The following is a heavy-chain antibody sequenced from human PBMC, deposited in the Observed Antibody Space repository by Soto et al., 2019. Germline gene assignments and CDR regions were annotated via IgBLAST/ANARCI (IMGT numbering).Heavy chain of an antibody. Sequence: SETLSLTCTVSGGSISSSSYYWGWIRQPPGKGLEWIGSIYYSGTTYYNPSLKSRVTISVDTSKNQFSLKLSSVTAADTAVYYCARHRGYYYILTGYYTELHFDYRGQGTLVTVSS. CDR2: IYYSGTT. J-gene: IGHJ4*02. D-gene: IGHD3-9*01. V-gene: IGHV4-39*01. CDR3: ARHRGYYYILTGYYTELHFDY. CDR1: GGSISSSSYY.